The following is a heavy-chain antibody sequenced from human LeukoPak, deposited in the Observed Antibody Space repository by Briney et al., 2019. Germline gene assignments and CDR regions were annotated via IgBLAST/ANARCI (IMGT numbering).Heavy chain of an antibody. Sequence: GGSLRLSCEASGFTFSNSWMTWVRQTPGKGLEWVANIKTDGSEKYYVDSVRGRFTISRDNAKNSLHLQMNSLRAEDTAVYYCATYSSRNAREFQSWGQGTLVTVSS. V-gene: IGHV3-7*01. CDR1: GFTFSNSW. J-gene: IGHJ1*01. CDR3: ATYSSRNAREFQS. CDR2: IKTDGSEK. D-gene: IGHD2-2*01.